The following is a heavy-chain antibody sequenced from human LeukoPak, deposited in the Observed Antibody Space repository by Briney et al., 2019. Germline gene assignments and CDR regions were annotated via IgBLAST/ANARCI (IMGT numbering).Heavy chain of an antibody. CDR2: IRADAVTT. CDR3: VKDDGWVQYAN. V-gene: IGHV3-23*01. CDR1: GFIFSHHG. Sequence: GGSLRLSCATSGFIFSHHGMNWVRQAPGKGLEWVSGIRADAVTTYYADSVKGRFIISRDNSKDTVYLQMNSLSAEDAAVYYCVKDDGWVQYANWGQGTLVTVSS. D-gene: IGHD5-24*01. J-gene: IGHJ4*02.